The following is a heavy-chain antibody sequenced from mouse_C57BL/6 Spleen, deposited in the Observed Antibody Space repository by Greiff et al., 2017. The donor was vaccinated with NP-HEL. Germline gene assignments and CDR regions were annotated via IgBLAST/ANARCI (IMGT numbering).Heavy chain of an antibody. J-gene: IGHJ2*01. Sequence: VQLQQSGAELVRPGASVKLSCTASGFNIKDDYMHWVKQRPEQGLEWIGWIDPENGDTEYASKFQGKATITADTSSNSAYLQLSSLTSEDTAVYYCTTRNYFDYWGQVTTLTVSS. CDR1: GFNIKDDY. CDR2: IDPENGDT. V-gene: IGHV14-4*01. CDR3: TTRNYFDY.